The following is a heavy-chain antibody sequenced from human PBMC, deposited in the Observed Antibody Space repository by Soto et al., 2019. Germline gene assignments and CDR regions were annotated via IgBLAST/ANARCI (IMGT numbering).Heavy chain of an antibody. J-gene: IGHJ6*02. V-gene: IGHV3-7*05. Sequence: GGSLRLSCAASGFTFSSYWMSWVRQAPGKGLEWVANIKQDGSEKYYVDSVKGRYTISRDNAKNSLYLQMNSLRAEDTAVYYCSRVGYCSGGGCYGYGMDVWGQGTTVTVSS. CDR2: IKQDGSEK. CDR1: GFTFSSYW. CDR3: SRVGYCSGGGCYGYGMDV. D-gene: IGHD2-15*01.